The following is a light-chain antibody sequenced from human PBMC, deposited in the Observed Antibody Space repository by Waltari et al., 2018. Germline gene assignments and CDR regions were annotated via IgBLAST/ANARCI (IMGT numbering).Light chain of an antibody. CDR2: AAS. CDR3: LQDHSYPWT. V-gene: IGKV1-6*01. J-gene: IGKJ1*01. CDR1: QDIRDD. Sequence: AIQMTQSPSSLSASVGDGVTITCRASQDIRDDVGWYQQKPGKAPKLLIYAASGLQSGVPSRFSGSGSDTDFTLTISSLQAEDFATYFCLQDHSYPWTFGQGTRVEIK.